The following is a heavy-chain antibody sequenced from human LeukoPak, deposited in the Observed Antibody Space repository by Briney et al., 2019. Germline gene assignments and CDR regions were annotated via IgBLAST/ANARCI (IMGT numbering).Heavy chain of an antibody. V-gene: IGHV4-61*01. J-gene: IGHJ5*02. CDR2: IYYNGST. D-gene: IGHD3-16*01. Sequence: PSETLSLTCTASGGSVSSGSYYWSWIRQPPGKGLEWIGYIYYNGSTNYNPSLKSRVTISVDTSRNQFSLKLSSVTAADTAVYYCARDEGDGGFDPWGQGTLVTVSS. CDR1: GGSVSSGSYY. CDR3: ARDEGDGGFDP.